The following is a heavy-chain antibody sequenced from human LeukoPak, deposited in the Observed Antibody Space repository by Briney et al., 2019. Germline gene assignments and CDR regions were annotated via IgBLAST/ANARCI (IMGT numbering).Heavy chain of an antibody. Sequence: SETLSLTCTVSGGSISSYYWSWIRQPPGKGLEWIGYIYYSGSTNYNPSLKSRVTISVDTSKNQFSLKLSSVTAADTAVYYCARVGGLSQFSYYYYYGMDVWGQGTTVTVSS. CDR1: GGSISSYY. V-gene: IGHV4-59*01. J-gene: IGHJ6*02. CDR2: IYYSGST. CDR3: ARVGGLSQFSYYYYYGMDV. D-gene: IGHD3-16*01.